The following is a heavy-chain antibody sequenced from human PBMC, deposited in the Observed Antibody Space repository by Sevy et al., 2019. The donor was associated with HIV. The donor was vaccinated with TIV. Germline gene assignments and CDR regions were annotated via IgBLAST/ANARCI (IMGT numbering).Heavy chain of an antibody. CDR3: TTAFVVVVAATPDALAYYFDH. Sequence: GGSLRLSCAASGFTFSNAWMSWVRQAPGKGLEWVGRIKSKTDGGTTDYAAPVKGRFTISRDDSKNTLYLQMNSLKTEDTAVYYCTTAFVVVVAATPDALAYYFDHWGQGTLVTVSS. J-gene: IGHJ4*02. CDR1: GFTFSNAW. V-gene: IGHV3-15*01. D-gene: IGHD2-15*01. CDR2: IKSKTDGGTT.